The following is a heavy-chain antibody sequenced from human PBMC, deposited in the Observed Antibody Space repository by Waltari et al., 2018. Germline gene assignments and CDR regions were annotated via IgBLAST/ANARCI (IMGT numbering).Heavy chain of an antibody. J-gene: IGHJ6*03. CDR1: GFSFNAYT. CDR3: ASHLEDFYYYMDV. Sequence: EVQLVESGGGLVKPGGSLSLSCAASGFSFNAYTMNWVRQTPEKCLEWVSSIGRSSTYTYYADSVKGRFTISRDNAANSLYLEMNALRPEDTAVYYCASHLEDFYYYMDVWGKGTTVTVSS. V-gene: IGHV3-21*06. CDR2: IGRSSTYT.